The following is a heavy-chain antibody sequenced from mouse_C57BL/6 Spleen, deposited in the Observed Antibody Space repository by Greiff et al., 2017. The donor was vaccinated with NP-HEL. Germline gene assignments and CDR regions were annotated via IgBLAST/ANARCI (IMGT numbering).Heavy chain of an antibody. V-gene: IGHV1-26*01. J-gene: IGHJ3*01. CDR2: INPKNGGT. CDR3: ARGDSSGFPWFAY. D-gene: IGHD3-2*02. Sequence: VQLQQSGPELVKPGASVKISCKASGYTFTDYYMNWVKQSHGKSLEWIGDINPKNGGTSYNQKFKGKATLTVDKSSSTAYMELRSLTSEDSAVYYCARGDSSGFPWFAYWGQGTLVTVSA. CDR1: GYTFTDYY.